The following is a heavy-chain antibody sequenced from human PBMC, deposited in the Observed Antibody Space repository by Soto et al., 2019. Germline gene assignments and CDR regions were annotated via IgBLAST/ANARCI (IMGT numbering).Heavy chain of an antibody. CDR2: IYYSGST. D-gene: IGHD6-13*01. Sequence: VQLQESGPGLVKPSETLSLTCTVSGGSISSYYWSWIRQPPGKGLEWIGYIYYSGSTNYNPSLKSRVTISVDTSKNQFSLKLSSVTAADTAVYYCAALSSWSTPFDYWGQGTLVTVSS. CDR1: GGSISSYY. V-gene: IGHV4-59*01. J-gene: IGHJ4*02. CDR3: AALSSWSTPFDY.